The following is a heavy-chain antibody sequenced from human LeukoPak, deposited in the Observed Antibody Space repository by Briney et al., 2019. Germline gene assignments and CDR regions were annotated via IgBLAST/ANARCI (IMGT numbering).Heavy chain of an antibody. Sequence: GASVKVSCKASGGTFSNYAISWVRQAPGQGLEWMGGIIPLFDTADYAQKFQGRLTITADESTSTTYMELSSLRPEDTAVYYCARDLIGSAISYSSGAWDYWGQGTLVTVSS. CDR3: ARDLIGSAISYSSGAWDY. CDR1: GGTFSNYA. CDR2: IIPLFDTA. D-gene: IGHD3-10*01. V-gene: IGHV1-69*01. J-gene: IGHJ4*02.